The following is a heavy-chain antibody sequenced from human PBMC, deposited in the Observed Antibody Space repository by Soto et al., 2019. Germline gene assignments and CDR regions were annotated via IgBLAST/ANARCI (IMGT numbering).Heavy chain of an antibody. V-gene: IGHV3-30-3*01. Sequence: GGSLRLSCAASGFTFSSYAMHWVRQAPGKGLEWVAVISYDGSNKYYADSVKGRFTISRDNSKNTLYLQMNSLRAEDTAVYYWARVTTTASSPLDVWGQGTTVTVSS. CDR1: GFTFSSYA. D-gene: IGHD4-4*01. CDR3: ARVTTTASSPLDV. J-gene: IGHJ6*02. CDR2: ISYDGSNK.